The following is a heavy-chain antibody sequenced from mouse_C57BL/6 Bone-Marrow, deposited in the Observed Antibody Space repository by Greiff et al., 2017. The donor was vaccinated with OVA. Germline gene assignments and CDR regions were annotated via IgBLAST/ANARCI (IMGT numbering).Heavy chain of an antibody. Sequence: QVQLQQSGAELVRPGASVTLSCKASGYTFTDYEMHWVKQTPVHGLEWIGAIDPETGGTAYNQKFKGKAILTADKSSSTAYMELRSLTSEDSAVYYCTMVTTDGAWFAYWGQGTLVTVSA. J-gene: IGHJ3*01. CDR3: TMVTTDGAWFAY. CDR2: IDPETGGT. CDR1: GYTFTDYE. V-gene: IGHV1-15*01. D-gene: IGHD2-2*01.